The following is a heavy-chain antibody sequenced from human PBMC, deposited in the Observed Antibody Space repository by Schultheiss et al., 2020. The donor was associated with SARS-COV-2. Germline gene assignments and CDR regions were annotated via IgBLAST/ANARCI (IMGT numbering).Heavy chain of an antibody. D-gene: IGHD3-22*01. CDR1: GGSISSSNW. CDR3: ARGASLKKYYYDSSGHPAGAFDI. V-gene: IGHV4-4*02. J-gene: IGHJ3*02. CDR2: IYHSGST. Sequence: SETLSLTCAVSGGSISSSNWWSWVRQPPGKGLEWIGEIYHSGSTNYNPSLKSRVTISVDKSKNQFSLKLSSVTAADTAVYYCARGASLKKYYYDSSGHPAGAFDIWGQGTMVTVSS.